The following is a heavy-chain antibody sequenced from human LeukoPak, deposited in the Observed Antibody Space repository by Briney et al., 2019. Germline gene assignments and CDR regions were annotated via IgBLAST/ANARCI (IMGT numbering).Heavy chain of an antibody. CDR1: GGSISSYY. Sequence: SETLSLTCTVYGGSISSYYWSWIRQPAGKGLEWVGRIYTSGSTNYNPSLKSRVTMSVDTSKNQFSLKLSSVTAADTAVYYCARDRITMVRGVIPFDPWGQGTLVTVSS. CDR2: IYTSGST. CDR3: ARDRITMVRGVIPFDP. D-gene: IGHD3-10*01. V-gene: IGHV4-4*07. J-gene: IGHJ5*02.